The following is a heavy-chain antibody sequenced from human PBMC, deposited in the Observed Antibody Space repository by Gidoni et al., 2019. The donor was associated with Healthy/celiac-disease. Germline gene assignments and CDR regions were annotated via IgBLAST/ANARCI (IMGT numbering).Heavy chain of an antibody. CDR1: GFTFSSYA. CDR3: ARGALIYYYDSSGYYSVDAFDI. V-gene: IGHV3-30-3*01. J-gene: IGHJ3*02. D-gene: IGHD3-22*01. CDR2: ISYDGSNK. Sequence: QVQLVESGGGVVQPGRSLRLSCAASGFTFSSYAMHWVRQAPGKGLEWVAVISYDGSNKYYADSVKGRFTISRDNSKNTLYLQMNSLRAEDTAVYYCARGALIYYYDSSGYYSVDAFDIWGQGTMVTVSS.